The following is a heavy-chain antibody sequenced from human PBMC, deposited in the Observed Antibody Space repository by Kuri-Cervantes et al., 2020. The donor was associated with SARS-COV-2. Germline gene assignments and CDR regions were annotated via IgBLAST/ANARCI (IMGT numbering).Heavy chain of an antibody. CDR3: AREGTHLSSYYYMDD. CDR1: GLTLSSYS. D-gene: IGHD2/OR15-2a*01. Sequence: GGSLRLSCAASGLTLSSYSMNWVRQAPGKGLEWVSAISSTSTYINYVDSVKGRFTISSDDAKNSLYLQMSSLRAEDTAVYYCAREGTHLSSYYYMDDWGKGTTVTVSS. J-gene: IGHJ6*03. V-gene: IGHV3-21*01. CDR2: ISSTSTYI.